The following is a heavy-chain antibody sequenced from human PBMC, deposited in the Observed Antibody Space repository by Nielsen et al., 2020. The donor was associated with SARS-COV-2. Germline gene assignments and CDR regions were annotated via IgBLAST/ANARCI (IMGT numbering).Heavy chain of an antibody. CDR2: IKQDGSEK. Sequence: GESLKISCAAPGFTFSSYWMSWVRQAPGKGLEWVANIKQDGSEKYYVDSVKGRFTISRDNSKNTLFLLMHSLRVEDTAVYYCARDGVVRGDALDLWGQGTMVTVSS. CDR3: ARDGVVRGDALDL. CDR1: GFTFSSYW. J-gene: IGHJ3*01. V-gene: IGHV3-7*03. D-gene: IGHD3-10*01.